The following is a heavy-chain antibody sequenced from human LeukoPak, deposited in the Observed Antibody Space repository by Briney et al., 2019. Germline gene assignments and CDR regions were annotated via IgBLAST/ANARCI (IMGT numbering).Heavy chain of an antibody. J-gene: IGHJ4*02. V-gene: IGHV2-5*02. Sequence: SGPTLVKPTQTLTLTCTFSGFSLSTSGVGVGWIRQPPGKALEWLALIYWDDDKRYSPSLKSRLTITKDTSKNQVVLTMTNMDPVDTATYYCAHRHPDIVVVVAAKDPYFDYWGQGTLVTVSS. CDR2: IYWDDDK. CDR1: GFSLSTSGVG. CDR3: AHRHPDIVVVVAAKDPYFDY. D-gene: IGHD2-15*01.